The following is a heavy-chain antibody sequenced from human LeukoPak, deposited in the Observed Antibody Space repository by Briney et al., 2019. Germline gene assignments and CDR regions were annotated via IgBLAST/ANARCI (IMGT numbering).Heavy chain of an antibody. CDR2: INSVNGDT. V-gene: IGHV1-3*01. J-gene: IGHJ4*02. CDR3: ARGPLYSGSYPIDY. Sequence: ASVKVSCKASGYTFTDHAVHWVRQAPGQSLEWMGWINSVNGDTRYLQKFQGRVTMTRDTSTSTVYMELSSLRSEDTAVYYCARGPLYSGSYPIDYWGQGTLVTVSS. D-gene: IGHD1-26*01. CDR1: GYTFTDHA.